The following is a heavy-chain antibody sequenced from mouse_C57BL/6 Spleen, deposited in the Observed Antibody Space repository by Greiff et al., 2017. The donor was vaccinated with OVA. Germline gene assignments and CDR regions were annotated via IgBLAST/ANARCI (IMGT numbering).Heavy chain of an antibody. CDR2: IWSDGST. Sequence: QVQLQQSGPGLVAPSQSLSITCTVSGFSLTSYGVHWVRQPPGKGLEWLVVIWSDGSTTYNSALKSRLSISKDNSKSQVFLKMNSLQTDDTAMYYCARHGDNYGAMDYWGQGTSVTVSS. J-gene: IGHJ4*01. D-gene: IGHD1-1*01. CDR1: GFSLTSYG. V-gene: IGHV2-6-1*01. CDR3: ARHGDNYGAMDY.